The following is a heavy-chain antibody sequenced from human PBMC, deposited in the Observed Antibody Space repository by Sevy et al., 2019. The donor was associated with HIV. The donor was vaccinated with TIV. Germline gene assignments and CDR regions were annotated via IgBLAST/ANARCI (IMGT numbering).Heavy chain of an antibody. D-gene: IGHD2-8*01. V-gene: IGHV3-21*04. CDR3: AREGCTRPHDY. Sequence: GGSLRLSCAASGFPFSKYSMSWIRQTPGKGLEWVATFSFGCGQINYADSVKGRFTISRDDSRNTFYLQMNSPRSDDTAIYYCAREGCTRPHDYWGQGTVVTVSS. CDR2: FSFGCGQI. J-gene: IGHJ4*02. CDR1: GFPFSKYS.